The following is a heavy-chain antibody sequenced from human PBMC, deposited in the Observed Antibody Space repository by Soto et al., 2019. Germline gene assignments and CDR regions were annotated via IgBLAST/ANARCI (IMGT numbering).Heavy chain of an antibody. CDR2: ISSSASTI. V-gene: IGHV3-11*01. J-gene: IGHJ4*02. CDR1: GFTFSDYY. CDR3: ARDGVLLNSGTFDS. D-gene: IGHD2-8*01. Sequence: QVQLVESGGTLVKPGGSLRLFCAASGFTFSDYYMSWIRQAPGKGLEWVSFISSSASTIHYADSVKGRFTISRDNAKNSLYLQMNSLRAEDTAMYYCARDGVLLNSGTFDSWGQGTLVTVSS.